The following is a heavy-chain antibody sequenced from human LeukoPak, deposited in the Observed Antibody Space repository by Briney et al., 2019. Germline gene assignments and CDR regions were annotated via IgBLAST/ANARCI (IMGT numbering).Heavy chain of an antibody. CDR2: INHSGST. J-gene: IGHJ5*02. D-gene: IGHD4-23*01. V-gene: IGHV4-34*01. CDR1: GGSFSGYY. CDR3: ARGIFYGGRNQYIWFDL. Sequence: PSETLSLTCAVYGGSFSGYYWSWIRQPPGKGLEWIGEINHSGSTNYNPSLKSRVTISVDTSKNQFSLRLTSVTAADTGEYYCARGIFYGGRNQYIWFDLWGQGTLVTVSS.